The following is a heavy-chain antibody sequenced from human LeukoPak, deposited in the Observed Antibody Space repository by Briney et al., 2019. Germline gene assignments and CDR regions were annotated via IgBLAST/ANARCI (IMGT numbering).Heavy chain of an antibody. V-gene: IGHV3-66*01. J-gene: IGHJ4*02. Sequence: PGGSQRLSCAASGFTVSSNYMSWVRQAPGKGLEWVSVIYSGGSTYYADSVKGRFTISRDNSKNSLFLQMNSLRAEDTAVYYCARVLHKRNYDSSDYYGYWGQGTLVTVSS. CDR2: IYSGGST. D-gene: IGHD3-22*01. CDR1: GFTVSSNY. CDR3: ARVLHKRNYDSSDYYGY.